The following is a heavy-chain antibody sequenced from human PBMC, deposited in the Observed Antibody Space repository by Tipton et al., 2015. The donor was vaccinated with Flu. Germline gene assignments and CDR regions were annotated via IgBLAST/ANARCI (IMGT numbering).Heavy chain of an antibody. V-gene: IGHV4-30-4*01. Sequence: TLSLTCTVSGGSISSGDYCWSWIRQPPGKGLEWIGYIYYSGSTYYNPSLKSRVTISVDTSKNQFSLKLSSVTAADTAVYYCASTTYYDFWSGPSFDYWGQGTLVTVSS. CDR1: GGSISSGDYC. J-gene: IGHJ4*02. D-gene: IGHD3-3*01. CDR2: IYYSGST. CDR3: ASTTYYDFWSGPSFDY.